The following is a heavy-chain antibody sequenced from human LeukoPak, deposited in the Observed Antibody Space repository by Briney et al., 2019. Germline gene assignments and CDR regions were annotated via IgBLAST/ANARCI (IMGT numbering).Heavy chain of an antibody. CDR3: ARGVSDYSYFARYYFDY. CDR2: VYHRGST. CDR1: GYSITSGYY. V-gene: IGHV4-38-2*02. Sequence: SETLSLTCTVSGYSITSGYYWGWIRQSPGKGLEWIGNVYHRGSTYYNPSLRSRVTISVDTSKNQFSLKLSSVTAADTAVYYCARGVSDYSYFARYYFDYWGQGTLVTVSS. J-gene: IGHJ4*02. D-gene: IGHD4-11*01.